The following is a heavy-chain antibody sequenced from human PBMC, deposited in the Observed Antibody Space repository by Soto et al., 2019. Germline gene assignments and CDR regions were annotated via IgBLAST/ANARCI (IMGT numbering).Heavy chain of an antibody. D-gene: IGHD1-20*01. J-gene: IGHJ4*02. CDR2: IYSGGTT. Sequence: EVQLVESRGGLVQPGGSLRLSCAASGFTVSSNYMSWVRQAPGKGLEWVSVIYSGGTTYYADSVKGRFTISRDNSKNTLNLQSNNLRVEDTAVYYCAREGFITGTTGDYWGQGTLVTVSS. V-gene: IGHV3-53*01. CDR3: AREGFITGTTGDY. CDR1: GFTVSSNY.